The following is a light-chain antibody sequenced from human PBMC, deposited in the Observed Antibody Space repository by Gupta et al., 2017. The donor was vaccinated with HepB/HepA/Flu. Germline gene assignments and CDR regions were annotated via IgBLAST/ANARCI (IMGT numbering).Light chain of an antibody. CDR2: QDR. CDR3: QAWDSNTAGV. V-gene: IGLV3-1*01. J-gene: IGLJ1*01. CDR1: NLGNKY. Sequence: SYELTQPPSVSVSPGQTATITCSGDNLGNKYTCWYHQKPGQSPVLVIYQDRKRPSGIPGRFSGSNSGDTATLTISGTQAMEEADYYCQAWDSNTAGVFGTGTKVTVL.